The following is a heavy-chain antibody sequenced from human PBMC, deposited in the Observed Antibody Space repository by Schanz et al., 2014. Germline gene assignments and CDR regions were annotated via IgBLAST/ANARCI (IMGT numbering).Heavy chain of an antibody. CDR1: GFDFNSYS. V-gene: IGHV3-48*01. Sequence: EVRLVESGGGLVQPGGSLRLSCEASGFDFNSYSMNWVRQVPGKGLECLSYIATSSSTRHYADSVKGRVTISRDNAKNSVSLQMRRLRVEDTAVYYCASGVHVSSLQKGLQFWGRGTLVIVSS. CDR3: ASGVHVSSLQKGLQF. J-gene: IGHJ1*01. D-gene: IGHD3-10*01. CDR2: IATSSSTR.